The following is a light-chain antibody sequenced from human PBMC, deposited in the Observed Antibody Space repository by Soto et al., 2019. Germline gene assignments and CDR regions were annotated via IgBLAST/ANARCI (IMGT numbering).Light chain of an antibody. CDR3: RSYTSRSTLE. J-gene: IGLJ2*01. CDR2: DVS. Sequence: QSALTQPASVSGSPGQSITISCTGTSSEVGGYNYVSWYHQQPGKAPKLMIYDVSNRPSGVSNRFSGSRSGNTASLTISGLQAEDEADYYCRSYTSRSTLEFGGGTKLTVL. V-gene: IGLV2-14*01. CDR1: SSEVGGYNY.